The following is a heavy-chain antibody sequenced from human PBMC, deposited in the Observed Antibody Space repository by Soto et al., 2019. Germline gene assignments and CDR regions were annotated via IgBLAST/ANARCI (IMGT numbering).Heavy chain of an antibody. V-gene: IGHV3-13*01. J-gene: IGHJ6*02. CDR3: AKDIRRFLLYGMDV. Sequence: PGGSLRLSCEASGFTFSGFDMHWVRQPTGKGLEWVSSIGTAGDTYYAVSVKGRFTISRDNAKNSLSLQMNSLRAEDTALYYCAKDIRRFLLYGMDVWGQGTTVTVSS. D-gene: IGHD3-3*01. CDR1: GFTFSGFD. CDR2: IGTAGDT.